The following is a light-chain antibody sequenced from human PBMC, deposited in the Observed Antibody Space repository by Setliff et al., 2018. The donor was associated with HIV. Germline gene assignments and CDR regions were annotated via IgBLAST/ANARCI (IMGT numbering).Light chain of an antibody. CDR1: SSNIGAGYD. Sequence: QSVLAQPPSVSGTPGQRVTISCTGSSSNIGAGYDVHWYQQLPGTAPTVLICGNTNRPSGVPDRFSGSKSGNSASLAITGLQAGDEADYYCQSYDSSLSGVLFGGGTKVTVL. J-gene: IGLJ3*02. CDR3: QSYDSSLSGVL. V-gene: IGLV1-40*01. CDR2: GNT.